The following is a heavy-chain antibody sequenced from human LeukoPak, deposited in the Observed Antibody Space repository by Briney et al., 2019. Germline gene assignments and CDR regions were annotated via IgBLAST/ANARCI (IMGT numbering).Heavy chain of an antibody. Sequence: TGGSLRLSCAASGFTFSSYAMSWVRHAPGKGLEWVSAISGSGGSTYYADSVKGRFTISRDNSKNTLYLQMNSLRAEDTAVYYCAKDRWRVATIGYYFDYWGQGTLVTVSS. V-gene: IGHV3-23*01. CDR2: ISGSGGST. CDR1: GFTFSSYA. CDR3: AKDRWRVATIGYYFDY. D-gene: IGHD5-12*01. J-gene: IGHJ4*02.